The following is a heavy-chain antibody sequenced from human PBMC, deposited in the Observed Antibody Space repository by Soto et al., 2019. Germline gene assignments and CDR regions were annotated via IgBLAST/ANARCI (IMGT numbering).Heavy chain of an antibody. D-gene: IGHD3-22*01. CDR3: AKDLSPRTYYYDSSGQFDY. CDR1: GFTFSSYA. CDR2: ISGSGGST. Sequence: GGSLRLSCAASGFTFSSYAMSWVRQAPGKGLEWVSAISGSGGSTYYADSVKGRFTISRDNSKNTLYLQMNSLRAEDTAVYYCAKDLSPRTYYYDSSGQFDYWGQGTLGTVSS. J-gene: IGHJ4*02. V-gene: IGHV3-23*01.